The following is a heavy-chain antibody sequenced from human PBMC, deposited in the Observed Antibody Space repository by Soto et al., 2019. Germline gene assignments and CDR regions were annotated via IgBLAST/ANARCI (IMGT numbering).Heavy chain of an antibody. V-gene: IGHV1-69*02. CDR2: IIPILGGA. J-gene: IGHJ3*02. CDR3: ARPSQSRVVVTATKTVNDAFDI. CDR1: GDTFSSYT. Sequence: QVQLVQSGAEVKKPGSSVKVSCKASGDTFSSYTLSWVRQAPGQGLEWMGRIIPILGGADYAQKFQGRVTFTADKTPSTAYIEVSRLGPEGTAVYYCARPSQSRVVVTATKTVNDAFDIWGQGTLVSVSS. D-gene: IGHD2-21*02.